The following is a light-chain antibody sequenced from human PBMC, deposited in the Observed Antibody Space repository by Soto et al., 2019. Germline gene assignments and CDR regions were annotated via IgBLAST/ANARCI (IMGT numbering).Light chain of an antibody. CDR3: QQYGSSGT. CDR1: QSVSNNY. Sequence: IGLKKSPGTLSLTPGDRATLSCRASQSVSNNYLAWYQQKPGQAPRLLIYGASNRATGIPDRFSGSGSGTDFTLTISRLEPEDFAVYYCQQYGSSGTFGQGTKVDIK. CDR2: GAS. V-gene: IGKV3-20*01. J-gene: IGKJ1*01.